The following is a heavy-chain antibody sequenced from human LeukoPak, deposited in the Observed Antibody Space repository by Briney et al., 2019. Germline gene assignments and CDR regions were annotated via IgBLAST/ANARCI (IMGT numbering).Heavy chain of an antibody. Sequence: GGSLRLSCAASGFTVSDNYMSWVRQAPGKGLEWVSVMYSGGDTYYANSVKGRFTFSRDISKNTLYLHMNGLRTEDTAMYYCARDAPQVPAAGVLASWGQGTLVTVSS. CDR2: MYSGGDT. V-gene: IGHV3-53*01. J-gene: IGHJ5*02. D-gene: IGHD6-13*01. CDR1: GFTVSDNY. CDR3: ARDAPQVPAAGVLAS.